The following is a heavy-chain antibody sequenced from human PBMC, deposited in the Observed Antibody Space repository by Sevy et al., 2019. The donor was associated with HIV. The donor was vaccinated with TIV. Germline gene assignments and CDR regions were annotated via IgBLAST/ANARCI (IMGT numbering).Heavy chain of an antibody. D-gene: IGHD3-22*01. CDR1: GINFRRYA. CDR2: ISGCGGST. V-gene: IGHV3-23*01. Sequence: GFLRLSCAAPGINFRRYANSWVPQAPGEGLGWVSAISGCGGSTYYADSVKGRFTISRDNSKNTLYLQMNSLRAEDTAVYYCANAIYYDSSGPPGYWGQGTLVTVSS. J-gene: IGHJ4*02. CDR3: ANAIYYDSSGPPGY.